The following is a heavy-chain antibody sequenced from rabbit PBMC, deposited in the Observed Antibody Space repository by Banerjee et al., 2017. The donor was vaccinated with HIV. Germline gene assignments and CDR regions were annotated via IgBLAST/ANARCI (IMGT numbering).Heavy chain of an antibody. CDR1: GFSFSSSYY. CDR2: IYPSSRGDS. CDR3: ARRFNL. Sequence: QSLEESGGDLVKPEGSLTLTCKASGFSFSSSYYMCWVRQAPGKGLEWIACIYPSSRGDSKYASWAKGRFTISKTSSTTVTLQMTSLTAADTATYFCARRFNLWGQGTLVTVS. V-gene: IGHV1S40*01. J-gene: IGHJ4*01.